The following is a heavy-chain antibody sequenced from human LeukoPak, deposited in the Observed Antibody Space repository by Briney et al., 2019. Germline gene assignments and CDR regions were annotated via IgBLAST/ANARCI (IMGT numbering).Heavy chain of an antibody. J-gene: IGHJ4*02. CDR2: IYYSGST. Sequence: SETLSLTCTVSGGSISSHYWSWIRQPPGKGLEWIGYIYYSGSTNYNPSLKSRVTISVDTSKNQFSLKLSSVTAADTAVYYCARAPRGGLYFDSGGSLDSGGREP. D-gene: IGHD3-22*01. CDR3: ARAPRGGLYFDSGGSLDS. CDR1: GGSISSHY. V-gene: IGHV4-59*11.